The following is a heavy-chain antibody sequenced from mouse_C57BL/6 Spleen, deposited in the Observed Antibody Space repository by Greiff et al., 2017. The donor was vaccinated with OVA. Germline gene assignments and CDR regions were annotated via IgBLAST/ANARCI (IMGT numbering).Heavy chain of an antibody. J-gene: IGHJ1*03. CDR2: IHPNSGST. V-gene: IGHV1-64*01. Sequence: VQLQQPGAELVKPGASVKLSCKASGYTFTSYWMHWVKQRPGQGLEWIGMIHPNSGSTNYNEKFKSKATLTVDKSSSTAYMQLSSLTSEDSAVYYCARYDYDGNFDVWGTGTTVTVSS. CDR3: ARYDYDGNFDV. D-gene: IGHD2-4*01. CDR1: GYTFTSYW.